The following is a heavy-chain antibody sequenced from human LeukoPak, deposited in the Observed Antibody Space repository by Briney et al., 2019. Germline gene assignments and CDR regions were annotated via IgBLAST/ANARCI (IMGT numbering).Heavy chain of an antibody. CDR3: ARHRDGDDPLYFDY. D-gene: IGHD4-17*01. CDR2: IYYSVST. J-gene: IGHJ4*02. Sequence: PSETLSLTCTVSGGSISSSSYYWGWIRQPPGKGLEWIGSIYYSVSTYYNPSLKSRVTISVDTSKNQFSLKLSSVTAADTAVYYCARHRDGDDPLYFDYWGQGTLVTVSS. V-gene: IGHV4-39*01. CDR1: GGSISSSSYY.